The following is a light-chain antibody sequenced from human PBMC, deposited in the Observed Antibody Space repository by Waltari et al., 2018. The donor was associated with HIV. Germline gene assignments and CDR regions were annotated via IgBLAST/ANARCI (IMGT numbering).Light chain of an antibody. CDR2: EGS. Sequence: QSALTQPASVSGSPGQSITISCTGTSSDVGSYNLVSWYQQHPGKAPKLMIYEGSKRTSGVSNRFSGSKSGNTASLTISGLQAEDEADYYCCSYAGSSTHVVFCGGTKLTVL. J-gene: IGLJ2*01. CDR3: CSYAGSSTHVV. V-gene: IGLV2-23*01. CDR1: SSDVGSYNL.